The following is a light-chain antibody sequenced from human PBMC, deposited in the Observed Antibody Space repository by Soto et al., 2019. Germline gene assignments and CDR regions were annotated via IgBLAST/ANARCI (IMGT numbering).Light chain of an antibody. CDR1: QSVSMSF. CDR2: GAX. CDR3: QQYKNWPPIT. V-gene: IGKV3-15*01. J-gene: IGKJ5*01. Sequence: EVVLTQSPGTLSLSRGERATLSXRASQSVSMSFLAWYQRQPXXSTRLXXXGAXTRATGIPARFIGSGSGTEFTLSISSLKSEEFALYFCQQYKNWPPITFGQGTRLEIK.